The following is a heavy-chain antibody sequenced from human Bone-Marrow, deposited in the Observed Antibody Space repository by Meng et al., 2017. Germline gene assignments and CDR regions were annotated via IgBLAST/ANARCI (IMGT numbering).Heavy chain of an antibody. D-gene: IGHD3-3*01. J-gene: IGHJ5*02. CDR3: ARAADFWSGYYFRLSRHWLDP. CDR1: GGSFSGYY. CDR2: INHSGST. Sequence: SETLSLTCAVYGGSFSGYYWSWIRQPPGKGLEWIGEINHSGSTNYNPSLKSRVTISVDTSKNQFSLKLSSVTAADTAVYYCARAADFWSGYYFRLSRHWLDPWGQGTLVTVSS. V-gene: IGHV4-34*01.